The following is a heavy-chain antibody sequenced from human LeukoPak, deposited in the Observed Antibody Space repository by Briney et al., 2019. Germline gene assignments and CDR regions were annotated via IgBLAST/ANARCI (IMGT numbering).Heavy chain of an antibody. CDR3: ARGQAFDI. V-gene: IGHV4-34*01. Sequence: PSETLSLTCAVYGGSFSGYYWSWIRQPPGKGLEWIGEINHSGSTNYNPSLKSRVTISVDTSKNQFSLKLSSVTAADTAVYHCARGQAFDIWGQGTMVTVSS. CDR2: INHSGST. J-gene: IGHJ3*02. CDR1: GGSFSGYY.